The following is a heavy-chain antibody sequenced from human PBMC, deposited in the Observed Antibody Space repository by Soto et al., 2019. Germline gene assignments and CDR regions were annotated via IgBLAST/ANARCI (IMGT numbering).Heavy chain of an antibody. J-gene: IGHJ6*02. CDR1: GYTLTELS. V-gene: IGHV1-24*01. Sequence: QVQLVQSGAEVKKPGASVKVSCKVSGYTLTELSMHWVRQAPGKGLEWMGGFDPEDGETIYAQKFQGRVTMTEDTSTDTAYMELSSLRSEDTAVYYCATDILQYYGDYVPYYYYGMDVWGQGTTVTVSS. D-gene: IGHD4-17*01. CDR2: FDPEDGET. CDR3: ATDILQYYGDYVPYYYYGMDV.